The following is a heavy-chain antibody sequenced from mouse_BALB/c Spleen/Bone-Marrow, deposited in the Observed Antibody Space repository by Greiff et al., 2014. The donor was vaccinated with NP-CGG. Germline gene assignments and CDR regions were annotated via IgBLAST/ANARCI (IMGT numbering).Heavy chain of an antibody. CDR1: GYAFSRSW. V-gene: IGHV1-80*01. Sequence: VNLVESGAELVRPGSSMKISCKASGYAFSRSWMNWVKQRPGQGLEWIGQIYPGDDDTNYSGKFKGRATLTADKSSGTAYMQLSSLTSEDSAVYFCAGSTPLAYWGQGTLVTVSA. CDR3: AGSTPLAY. J-gene: IGHJ3*01. D-gene: IGHD1-1*01. CDR2: IYPGDDDT.